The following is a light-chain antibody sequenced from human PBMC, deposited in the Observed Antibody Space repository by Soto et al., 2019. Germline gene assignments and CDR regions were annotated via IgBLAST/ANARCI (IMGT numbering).Light chain of an antibody. Sequence: QSVLTQPPSVSATPGQKVTISCSGSSSNIGGNYVYWYQVLPRTAPKLLIYDNNKRHSGIPDRFSGSKSGTSASLGITELRIGDEAEYYCGAWDISLDSVVFGGGTKLTVL. CDR1: SSNIGGNY. CDR2: DNN. V-gene: IGLV1-51*01. CDR3: GAWDISLDSVV. J-gene: IGLJ2*01.